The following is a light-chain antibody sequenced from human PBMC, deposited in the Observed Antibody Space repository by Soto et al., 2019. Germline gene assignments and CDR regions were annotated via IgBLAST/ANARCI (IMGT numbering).Light chain of an antibody. CDR1: QSVSSN. CDR3: QQYNNWPPVT. V-gene: IGKV3-15*01. Sequence: EIVMTHAPSTVSLSPVGRATLSCSASQSVSSNLAWYQQKPGQAPRLLIYGASTRATGIPARFSGSGSGTEFTLTISSLQSEDFAVYYCQQYNNWPPVTFGQGTKVDIK. CDR2: GAS. J-gene: IGKJ1*01.